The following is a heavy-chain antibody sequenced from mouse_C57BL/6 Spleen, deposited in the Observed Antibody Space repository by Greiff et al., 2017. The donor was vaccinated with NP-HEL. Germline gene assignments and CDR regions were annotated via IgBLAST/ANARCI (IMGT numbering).Heavy chain of an antibody. D-gene: IGHD2-3*01. CDR2: IYPTDGST. V-gene: IGHV1-78*01. CDR3: ARYYDNYYEGFAY. CDR1: GYTFTDYT. Sequence: VQLQESDAELVKPGASVKISCKVSGYTFTDYTIHWMKQRPDQGLEWIGYIYPTDGSTKYNEKFKGKATLTVDKSSSTAYKQLNSLTSEDSAVYCCARYYDNYYEGFAYWGQGTLVTVSA. J-gene: IGHJ3*01.